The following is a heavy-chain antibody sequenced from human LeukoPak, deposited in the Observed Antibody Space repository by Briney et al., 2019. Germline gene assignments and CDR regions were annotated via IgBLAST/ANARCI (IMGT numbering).Heavy chain of an antibody. J-gene: IGHJ4*02. CDR3: ATDRGWRTSGYYLYYFEY. Sequence: PGGSLRLSCAASGFICTNYFMSWVRQAPGKGLEWVASIKHDGSEKYYVDSVRGRFTISRDNTMNSLYLQISSLRAEDTAVYYCATDRGWRTSGYYLYYFEYWGQGTLVTYSS. CDR1: GFICTNYF. D-gene: IGHD3-3*01. V-gene: IGHV3-7*01. CDR2: IKHDGSEK.